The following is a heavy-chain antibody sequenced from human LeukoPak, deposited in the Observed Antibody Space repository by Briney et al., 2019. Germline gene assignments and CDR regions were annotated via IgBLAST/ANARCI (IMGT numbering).Heavy chain of an antibody. CDR3: AKSVSGDYWKSADY. CDR1: GFAFSSHA. Sequence: GGSLRLSCVASGFAFSSHAMDWVRQAPGKGLEWVSAISGSGAYTYYADSVKGRFTISRDNSKNTLFLQMNSLRAEDTALYYCAKSVSGDYWKSADYWGQGTLVTVSS. J-gene: IGHJ4*02. V-gene: IGHV3-23*01. D-gene: IGHD4-17*01. CDR2: ISGSGAYT.